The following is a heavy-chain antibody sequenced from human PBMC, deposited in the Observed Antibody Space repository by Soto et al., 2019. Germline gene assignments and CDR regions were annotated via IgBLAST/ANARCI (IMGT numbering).Heavy chain of an antibody. D-gene: IGHD5-18*01. J-gene: IGHJ4*02. CDR2: IYYSGST. Sequence: SETLSLTCTVSGGSISSYYWSWIRQPPGKGLEWIGYIYYSGSTNYNPSLKSRVTISVDTSKNQFSLKLSSVTAADTAVYYCARGDTYFDYWGQGTLVTVSS. CDR1: GGSISSYY. CDR3: ARGDTYFDY. V-gene: IGHV4-59*01.